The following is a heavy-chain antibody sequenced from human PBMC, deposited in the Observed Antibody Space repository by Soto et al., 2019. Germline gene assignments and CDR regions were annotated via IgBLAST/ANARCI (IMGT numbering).Heavy chain of an antibody. V-gene: IGHV1-24*01. D-gene: IGHD3-16*02. CDR1: GYILTEFS. Sequence: QVHLVQSGAEVKKPGASVKVCCWVSGYILTEFSMHWVRQAPGTGLEWVGGFDVEHGETMYSQNLRGRVTMTEDTSTDTAYMELSSLKSQDTAMYYCAARLRRHGYRYYYDFWGLGTLVTVSS. J-gene: IGHJ4*02. CDR2: FDVEHGET. CDR3: AARLRRHGYRYYYDF.